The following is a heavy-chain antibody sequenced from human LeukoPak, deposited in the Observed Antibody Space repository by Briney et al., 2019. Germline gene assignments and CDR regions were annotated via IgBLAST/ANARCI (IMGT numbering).Heavy chain of an antibody. CDR2: IISDGSST. Sequence: GGSLRLSCGASGFTFSTYWMHWVRQAPGKGLVWVSRIISDGSSTNYADSVKGRFTISRDNAKNTLYLQMNSLRADDTAVYYCARAYSYGYKGFDYWGQGTLVTVSS. D-gene: IGHD5-24*01. CDR1: GFTFSTYW. V-gene: IGHV3-74*01. CDR3: ARAYSYGYKGFDY. J-gene: IGHJ4*02.